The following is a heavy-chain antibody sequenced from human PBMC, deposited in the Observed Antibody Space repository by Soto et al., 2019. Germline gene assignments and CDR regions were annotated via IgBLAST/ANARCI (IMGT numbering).Heavy chain of an antibody. CDR3: ARDSGAVGATGAFDI. CDR2: ISSSSSYI. J-gene: IGHJ3*02. Sequence: EVQLVESGGGLVKPGGSLRLSCAASGFTFSSYSMNWVRQAPGKGLEWVSSISSSSSYIYYADSVKGRFTISRDNAKNSLYLQMNSLRAEDTAVYYCARDSGAVGATGAFDIWGQGIMVTVSS. D-gene: IGHD1-26*01. V-gene: IGHV3-21*01. CDR1: GFTFSSYS.